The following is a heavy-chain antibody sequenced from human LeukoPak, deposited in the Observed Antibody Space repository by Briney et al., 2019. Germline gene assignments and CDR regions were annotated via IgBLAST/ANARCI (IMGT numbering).Heavy chain of an antibody. Sequence: PGGSLRLSCAASGFTFSSYAMHWVRQAPGKGLEWVAVISYDGSNKYYADSVKGRFTISRDNSKNTLYLQMNSLRAEDTAVYYCARESLGVAAAENWFDPWGQGTLVTVSS. CDR1: GFTFSSYA. D-gene: IGHD6-13*01. CDR3: ARESLGVAAAENWFDP. V-gene: IGHV3-30-3*01. J-gene: IGHJ5*02. CDR2: ISYDGSNK.